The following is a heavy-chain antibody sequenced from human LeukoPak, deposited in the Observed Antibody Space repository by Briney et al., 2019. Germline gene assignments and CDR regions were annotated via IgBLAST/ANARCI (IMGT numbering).Heavy chain of an antibody. CDR1: GGTFSSYA. J-gene: IGHJ5*02. V-gene: IGHV1-69*06. D-gene: IGHD5-24*01. Sequence: SVKVSCKASGGTFSSYAISWVRQAPGQGLEWMGGIIPIFGTANYAQRFQGRVTITADKSTSTAYMELSSLRSEDTAVYYCARSRDGYTNSVFDPWGQGTLVTVSS. CDR2: IIPIFGTA. CDR3: ARSRDGYTNSVFDP.